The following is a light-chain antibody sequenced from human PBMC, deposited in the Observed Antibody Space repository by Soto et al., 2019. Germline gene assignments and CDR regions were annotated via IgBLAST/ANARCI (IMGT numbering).Light chain of an antibody. CDR3: QQRSNWPST. CDR2: DAS. J-gene: IGKJ4*01. CDR1: QSVSSY. Sequence: EIVLTQSPATLSLSPGERAALSCRASQSVSSYLAWYQQKPGQAPSLLIYDASKRATGIPARFSGSGSGTDFTLTISSLEPEDFAVYFCQQRSNWPSTFGRGTKVEI. V-gene: IGKV3-11*01.